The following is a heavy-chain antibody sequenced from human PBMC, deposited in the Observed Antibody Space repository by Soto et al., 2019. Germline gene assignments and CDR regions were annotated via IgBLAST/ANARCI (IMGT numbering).Heavy chain of an antibody. V-gene: IGHV3-30*18. CDR2: ISYDGSNK. Sequence: GALRLSCAASGFTVSSYGMHWVRQAPGKGLEWVAVISYDGSNKYYADSVKGRFTISRDNSKNTLYLQMNSLRAEDTAVYYCAKDSNTVTVYYYYGMGVWGQGTTVTVSS. CDR1: GFTVSSYG. CDR3: AKDSNTVTVYYYYGMGV. D-gene: IGHD4-4*01. J-gene: IGHJ6*02.